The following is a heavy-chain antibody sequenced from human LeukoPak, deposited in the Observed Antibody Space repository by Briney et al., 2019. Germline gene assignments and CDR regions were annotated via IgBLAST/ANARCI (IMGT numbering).Heavy chain of an antibody. CDR2: INHSGST. D-gene: IGHD3-10*01. CDR3: ARGRITMVRYGMDV. CDR1: GGSFSGYY. V-gene: IGHV4-34*01. Sequence: SETLSLTCAVYGGSFSGYYWSWIRQPPGKGLEWIGEINHSGSTNYNPSLKSRVTISVDTSKNQFSLKLSSVTAADTAVYYCARGRITMVRYGMDVWGQGTTVTVSS. J-gene: IGHJ6*02.